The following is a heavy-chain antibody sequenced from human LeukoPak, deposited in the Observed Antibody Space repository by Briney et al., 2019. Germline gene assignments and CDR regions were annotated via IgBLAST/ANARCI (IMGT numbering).Heavy chain of an antibody. V-gene: IGHV1-69*13. D-gene: IGHD6-19*01. CDR1: GGTFSRYA. J-gene: IGHJ4*02. CDR3: ARGRMAGTYVFDS. CDR2: IIPIFGTA. Sequence: SVEVSCKASGGTFSRYAISWVRQAPGQGLEWMGGIIPIFGTANYAQKFQGRVTITADESTSTAYMELSSLRSEDTAVYYCARGRMAGTYVFDSWGQGTLVTVSS.